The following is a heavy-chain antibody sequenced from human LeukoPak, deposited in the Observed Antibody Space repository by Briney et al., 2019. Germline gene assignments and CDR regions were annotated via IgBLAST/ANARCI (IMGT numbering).Heavy chain of an antibody. D-gene: IGHD1-26*01. CDR3: AKGQYSGSYYVAGDY. Sequence: SGGSLRLSCAASGFTFSSYAMSWVRQAPGKGLEWVSAISGSGGSTYYADSVRGRFTISRDNSKNTLYLQMNSLRAEDTAVYYCAKGQYSGSYYVAGDYWGQGTLVTVSS. CDR1: GFTFSSYA. CDR2: ISGSGGST. V-gene: IGHV3-23*01. J-gene: IGHJ4*02.